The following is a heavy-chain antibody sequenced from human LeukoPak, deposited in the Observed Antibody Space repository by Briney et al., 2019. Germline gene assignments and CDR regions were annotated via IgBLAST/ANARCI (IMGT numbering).Heavy chain of an antibody. CDR3: ARVEDVDTAMALTIHFDY. CDR1: GYTFTSYG. Sequence: ASVKVSCKASGYTFTSYGISWVRQAPGQGLEWMVWISAYNGNRNYAQKLQGRVTMTTDTSTSTAYMELRSLRSDDTAVYYCARVEDVDTAMALTIHFDYWGQGTLVTVSS. J-gene: IGHJ4*02. V-gene: IGHV1-18*04. D-gene: IGHD5-18*01. CDR2: ISAYNGNR.